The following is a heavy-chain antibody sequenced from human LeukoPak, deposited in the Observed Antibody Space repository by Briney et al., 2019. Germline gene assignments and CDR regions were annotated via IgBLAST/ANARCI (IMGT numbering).Heavy chain of an antibody. CDR1: GGSISSSSYY. D-gene: IGHD3-16*02. V-gene: IGHV4-39*07. Sequence: SETLSLTCTVSGGSISSSSYYWGWIRQPPGKGLEWIGSIYYSGSTYYNPSLKSRVTISVDTSKNQFSLKLSSVTAADTAVYYCARGGSGDYGYVWGSYRPQGYYYMDVWGKGTTVTVSS. J-gene: IGHJ6*03. CDR2: IYYSGST. CDR3: ARGGSGDYGYVWGSYRPQGYYYMDV.